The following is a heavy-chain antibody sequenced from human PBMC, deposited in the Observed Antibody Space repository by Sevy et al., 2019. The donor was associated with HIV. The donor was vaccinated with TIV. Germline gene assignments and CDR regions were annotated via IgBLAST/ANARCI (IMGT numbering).Heavy chain of an antibody. CDR3: ARVPTYYYGSATYFDY. J-gene: IGHJ4*02. CDR1: GYNFASDG. D-gene: IGHD3-10*01. CDR2: IGVYNDNA. Sequence: ASVKVSCKASGYNFASDGFSWVRQAPGQGLEWMGWIGVYNDNAKYAQVFQDRFTMTTDTSTSTAYMELRSLRSDDTAVYYCARVPTYYYGSATYFDYWGQGTLVTVSS. V-gene: IGHV1-18*04.